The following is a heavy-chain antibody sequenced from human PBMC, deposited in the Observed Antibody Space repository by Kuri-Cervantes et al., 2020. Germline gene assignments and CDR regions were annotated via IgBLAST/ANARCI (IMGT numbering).Heavy chain of an antibody. CDR3: ARIGRNDAFDI. Sequence: GESLKISCGASGFTFSNYWMSWVRQAPGKGLGWVSRINSDGSSTSYADSVTGRFTISRDNAKNTLYLQMNSLRAEDTAVYYCARIGRNDAFDIWGQGTMVTVSS. CDR2: INSDGSST. CDR1: GFTFSNYW. J-gene: IGHJ3*02. V-gene: IGHV3-74*01.